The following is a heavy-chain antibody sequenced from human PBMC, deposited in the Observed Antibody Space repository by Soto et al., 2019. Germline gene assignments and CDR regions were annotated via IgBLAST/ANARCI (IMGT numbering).Heavy chain of an antibody. CDR3: ARDLGTEYYDILTGYYHYYYYYMDV. J-gene: IGHJ6*03. CDR2: INSDGSST. CDR1: GLPFRSYW. Sequence: GGSLRLSCAASGLPFRSYWMHWVRQAPGKGLVWVSRINSDGSSTSYADSVKGRFTISRDNAKNTLYLQMNSLRAEDTAVYYCARDLGTEYYDILTGYYHYYYYYMDVWGKGTTVTVSS. V-gene: IGHV3-74*01. D-gene: IGHD3-9*01.